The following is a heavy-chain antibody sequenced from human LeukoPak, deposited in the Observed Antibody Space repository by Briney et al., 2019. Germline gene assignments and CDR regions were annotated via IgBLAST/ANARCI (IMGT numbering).Heavy chain of an antibody. J-gene: IGHJ3*02. D-gene: IGHD3-3*01. CDR2: IYYSGST. V-gene: IGHV4-59*01. CDR3: ARFTIFGVAGDDAFDI. CDR1: GGSISSYY. Sequence: SETLSLTCTVSGGSISSYYWSWIRQPPGKGLEWIGYIYYSGSTNYNPSLKSRVTISVDTSKNQFSLKLGSVTAADTAVYYCARFTIFGVAGDDAFDIWGQGTMVTVSS.